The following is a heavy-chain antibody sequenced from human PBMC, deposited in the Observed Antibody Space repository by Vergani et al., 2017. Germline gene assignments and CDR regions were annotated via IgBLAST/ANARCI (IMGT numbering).Heavy chain of an antibody. CDR1: GGSISSYY. Sequence: QVQLQESGPGLVKPSETLSLTCTVSGGSISSYYWSWIRQPPGKGLEWIGYIYYSGSTNYNPSLKSRVTISVDTSKNQFSLKLSPVTAADTAVYYCARHPTPGDSSSWYHLGAEYVQHWGQGTLVTVSS. CDR3: ARHPTPGDSSSWYHLGAEYVQH. CDR2: IYYSGST. D-gene: IGHD6-13*01. V-gene: IGHV4-59*08. J-gene: IGHJ1*01.